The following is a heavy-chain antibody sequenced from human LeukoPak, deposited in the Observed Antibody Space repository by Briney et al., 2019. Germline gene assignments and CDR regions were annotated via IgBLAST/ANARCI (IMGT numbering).Heavy chain of an antibody. Sequence: ASVKVSCKASGYTFTDYYIHWVRQAPGQGLEWMGWINPKRGATKYAQEFQGRVTVTRDTAISTAYMELSSLTSDDTAVYSCARDAATSGTSWFDPWGQGTLVTVSS. CDR2: INPKRGAT. D-gene: IGHD6-13*01. V-gene: IGHV1-2*02. CDR3: ARDAATSGTSWFDP. CDR1: GYTFTDYY. J-gene: IGHJ5*02.